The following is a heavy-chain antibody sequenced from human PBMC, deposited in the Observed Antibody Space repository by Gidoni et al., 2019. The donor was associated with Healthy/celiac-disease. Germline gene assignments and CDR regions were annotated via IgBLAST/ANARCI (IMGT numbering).Heavy chain of an antibody. CDR3: AKDHSFSK. CDR2: ISGSGVTT. J-gene: IGHJ4*02. V-gene: IGHV3-23*01. CDR1: GITFNNYA. Sequence: EVQLLGTGGGMVQHGGFLRLSCPASGITFNNYAMSWVRKAAGKGLEWVSAISGSGVTTYYADSVKGRFTIYRDNFKDTLYLQMHGLRAEDTAINYCAKDHSFSKGGQGTLVTVSS.